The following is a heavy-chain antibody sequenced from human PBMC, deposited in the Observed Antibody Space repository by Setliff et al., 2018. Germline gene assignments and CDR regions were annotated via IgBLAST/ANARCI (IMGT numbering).Heavy chain of an antibody. CDR2: IYHSGST. CDR3: ARHSSRPY. Sequence: SETLSLTCAVSGYSISSGYYWGWIRQPPGKGLEWIGSIYHSGSTYYNPSLKSRVTIAVDTSKNQFSLKLCSVTAADTAVYYCARHSSRPYWGQGTLVTVSS. V-gene: IGHV4-38-2*01. CDR1: GYSISSGYY. J-gene: IGHJ4*02.